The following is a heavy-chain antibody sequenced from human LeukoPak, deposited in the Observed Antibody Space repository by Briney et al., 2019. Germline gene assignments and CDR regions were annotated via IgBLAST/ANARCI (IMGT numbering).Heavy chain of an antibody. Sequence: PSQTLSLTCTVSGGSISSGGYYWSWIRQHPGKGLEWIGYIYYSGSTYYNPSLKSRVTISVDRSKNQFSLKLSSVTAADTAVYYCAREDASNWFDPWGQGTLVTVSS. V-gene: IGHV4-31*03. CDR3: AREDASNWFDP. J-gene: IGHJ5*02. CDR2: IYYSGST. CDR1: GGSISSGGYY.